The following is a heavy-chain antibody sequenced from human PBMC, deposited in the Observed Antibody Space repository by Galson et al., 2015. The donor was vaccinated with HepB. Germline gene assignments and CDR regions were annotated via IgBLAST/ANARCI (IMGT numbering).Heavy chain of an antibody. CDR3: ARSVVSSSGYTYYYYYGMDV. V-gene: IGHV1-69*13. D-gene: IGHD3-22*01. CDR1: GGTFSSYA. CDR2: IIPIFGTA. J-gene: IGHJ6*02. Sequence: SVKVSCKASGGTFSSYAISWVRQAPGQGLEWMGGIIPIFGTANYAQKFQGRVTITADESTSTAYMELSSLRSEDTAVYYCARSVVSSSGYTYYYYYGMDVWGQGTTVTVSS.